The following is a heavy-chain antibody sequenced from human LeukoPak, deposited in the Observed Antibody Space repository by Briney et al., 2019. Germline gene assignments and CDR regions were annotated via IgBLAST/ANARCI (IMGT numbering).Heavy chain of an antibody. CDR1: GYSFPNYW. CDR3: ASRLRERFDS. D-gene: IGHD5-12*01. Sequence: GESLKISCKGSGYSFPNYWIGWVRQMPGKGLEWLGILYSGDSDTRYSPSFQGQVTISADKSISTAYLQWSSLKASDTAMYYCASRLRERFDSWGQGTLVTVSS. V-gene: IGHV5-51*01. J-gene: IGHJ4*02. CDR2: LYSGDSDT.